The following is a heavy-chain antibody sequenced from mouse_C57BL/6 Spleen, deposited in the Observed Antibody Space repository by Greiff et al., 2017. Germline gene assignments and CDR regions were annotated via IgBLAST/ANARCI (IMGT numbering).Heavy chain of an antibody. D-gene: IGHD4-1*01. CDR3: ASSLGEGFDY. Sequence: VQLQQSGAELVKPGASVKISCKASGYAFRSYWMNWVKQRPGTGLEWIGQIYPGDGDTNYNGKFKGKATLTADKSSSTAYMQLNSLTSEDSAVYFCASSLGEGFDYWGQGTTLTVSS. J-gene: IGHJ2*01. CDR1: GYAFRSYW. CDR2: IYPGDGDT. V-gene: IGHV1-80*01.